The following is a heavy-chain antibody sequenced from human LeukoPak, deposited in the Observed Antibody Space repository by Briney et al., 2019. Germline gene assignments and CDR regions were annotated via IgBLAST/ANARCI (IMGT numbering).Heavy chain of an antibody. Sequence: ASVKVSCKTSGYTFTSYDINWVRQAPGQGLEWMGGIIPIFGTANYAQKFQGRVTITADESTSTAYMELSSLRSEDTAVYYCASASRRVDSSSWLAKDAFDIWGQGTMVTVSS. J-gene: IGHJ3*02. V-gene: IGHV1-69*13. CDR2: IIPIFGTA. D-gene: IGHD6-13*01. CDR3: ASASRRVDSSSWLAKDAFDI. CDR1: GYTFTSYD.